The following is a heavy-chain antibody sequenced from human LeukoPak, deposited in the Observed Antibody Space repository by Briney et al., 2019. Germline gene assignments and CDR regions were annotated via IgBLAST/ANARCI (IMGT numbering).Heavy chain of an antibody. J-gene: IGHJ5*02. D-gene: IGHD6-19*01. CDR3: AREVAGTAFWFDP. Sequence: SETLSLTCTVSGYSISSGYYWGWIRQPPGKGLEWIGSVYHSGTTYYNPSLKSRVTLSADSSKNHFSLRLSSVTAADTAMYYCAREVAGTAFWFDPWGQGTLVTVSS. V-gene: IGHV4-38-2*02. CDR1: GYSISSGYY. CDR2: VYHSGTT.